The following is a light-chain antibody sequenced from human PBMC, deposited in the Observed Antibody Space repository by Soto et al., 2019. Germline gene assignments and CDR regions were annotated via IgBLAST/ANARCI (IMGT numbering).Light chain of an antibody. CDR3: APWDYSLSGLDVM. V-gene: IGLV1-44*01. J-gene: IGLJ3*02. CDR2: SNN. Sequence: QSVLTQPPSASGTPGQRITISCSGSSSNIETHTVNWYQQLPGMAPKLLISSNNQRPSGVPDRFSGSKSDTSASLTISGLHAEDDADYYCAPWDYSLSGLDVMFGGGNKLTVL. CDR1: SSNIETHT.